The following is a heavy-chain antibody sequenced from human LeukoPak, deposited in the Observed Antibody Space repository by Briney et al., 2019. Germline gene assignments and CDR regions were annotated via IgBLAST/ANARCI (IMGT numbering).Heavy chain of an antibody. J-gene: IGHJ4*02. CDR1: GYTFTSYG. D-gene: IGHD2-15*01. V-gene: IGHV1-18*01. Sequence: GASVKVSCKASGYTFTSYGFSWVRQAPGQGLESMGWISAYNGNTNYAQKLQGRVTMTTDTSTSTAYMELRSLRSDDTAVYYCARGLPGYCSGDSCYCYFDSWGQGTLVTVSS. CDR2: ISAYNGNT. CDR3: ARGLPGYCSGDSCYCYFDS.